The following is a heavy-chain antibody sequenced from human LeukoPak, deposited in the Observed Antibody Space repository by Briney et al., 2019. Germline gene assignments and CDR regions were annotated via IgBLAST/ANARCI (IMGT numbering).Heavy chain of an antibody. Sequence: GGSLRLSCAASGFTFSSYSMNWVRQAPGKGLEWVSSISSSSSYIYYADSVKGRFTISRDNSKNTLYLQMNSLRAEDTAVYYCAAFRGVDYYDSSGYRGDGDFDYWGQGTLVTVSS. CDR1: GFTFSSYS. CDR3: AAFRGVDYYDSSGYRGDGDFDY. J-gene: IGHJ4*02. V-gene: IGHV3-21*04. D-gene: IGHD3-22*01. CDR2: ISSSSSYI.